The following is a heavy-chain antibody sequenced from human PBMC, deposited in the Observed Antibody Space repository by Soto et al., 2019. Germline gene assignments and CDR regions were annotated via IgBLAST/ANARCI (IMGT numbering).Heavy chain of an antibody. V-gene: IGHV5-51*01. D-gene: IGHD3-3*01. CDR3: ARQSTIFGVASYYYMDV. J-gene: IGHJ6*03. CDR2: IYPGDSDT. CDR1: GYSFTSYW. Sequence: RESLKISCKGSGYSFTSYWICWVRQMPGKGLEWMGIIYPGDSDTRYSPSFQGQVTISADKSISTAYLQWSSLKASDTAMYYCARQSTIFGVASYYYMDVWGKGTTVTV.